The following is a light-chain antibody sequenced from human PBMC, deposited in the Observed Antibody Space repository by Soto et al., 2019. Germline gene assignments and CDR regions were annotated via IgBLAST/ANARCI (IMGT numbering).Light chain of an antibody. CDR3: SAYTTSSILT. J-gene: IGLJ2*01. Sequence: QSALTQPASVSGSPGQSITISCTGTSSDVGGYKYVSWYQQCPGKAPKLIIFEVSNRPSGVSDRFSGSKSGNVASLTISGLQAEDEADYYCSAYTTSSILTFGGGTKLTVL. CDR1: SSDVGGYKY. V-gene: IGLV2-14*01. CDR2: EVS.